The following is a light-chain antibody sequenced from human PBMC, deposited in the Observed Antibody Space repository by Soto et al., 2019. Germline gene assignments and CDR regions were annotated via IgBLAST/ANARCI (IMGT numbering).Light chain of an antibody. CDR2: DAS. CDR1: QSISSA. Sequence: EIVLTQSPATLSLSPGDRAILSCRASQSISSALAWYQQKPGQAPRLLIYDASNRATGIPARFSGSGSGTDFTLTTSSLEPEDFAVYYCQQRSNWPPITFGQGTRLEIK. V-gene: IGKV3-11*01. J-gene: IGKJ5*01. CDR3: QQRSNWPPIT.